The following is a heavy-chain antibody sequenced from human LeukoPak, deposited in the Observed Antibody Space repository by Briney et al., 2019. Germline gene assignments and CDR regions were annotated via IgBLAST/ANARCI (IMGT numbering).Heavy chain of an antibody. CDR1: GGSIISSSYY. CDR2: IYYSGST. J-gene: IGHJ3*02. V-gene: IGHV4-39*07. Sequence: SETLSLTCTVSGGSIISSSYYWGWIRQPPGKGLEWIGSIYYSGSTYYNPSLKSQVTISVDTSKNQFSLKLSPVTAADTAVYYCARERYRPRDAFDIWGQGTMVTVSS. CDR3: ARERYRPRDAFDI. D-gene: IGHD1-1*01.